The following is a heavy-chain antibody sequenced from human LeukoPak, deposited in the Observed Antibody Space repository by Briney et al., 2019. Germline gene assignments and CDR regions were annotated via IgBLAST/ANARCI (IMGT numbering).Heavy chain of an antibody. V-gene: IGHV4-34*01. CDR2: INHSGST. CDR1: GGSFSGYY. Sequence: KPSETLSLTCAVYGGSFSGYYWSWIRQPPGKGLEWIGEINHSGSTNYNPSLKSRVTISVDTSKNQFSLKLSSVTAADTAVYYCAGFLAAAGTTKRRKNFFDYWGQGTLVTVSS. D-gene: IGHD6-13*01. J-gene: IGHJ4*02. CDR3: AGFLAAAGTTKRRKNFFDY.